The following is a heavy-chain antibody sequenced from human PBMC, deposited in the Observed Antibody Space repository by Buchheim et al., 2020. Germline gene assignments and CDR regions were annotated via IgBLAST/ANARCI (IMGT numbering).Heavy chain of an antibody. D-gene: IGHD3-16*02. V-gene: IGHV4-61*02. CDR2: IYTSGST. CDR1: GGSISSGSYY. J-gene: IGHJ4*02. Sequence: QVQLQESGPGLVKPSQTLSLTCTVSGGSISSGSYYWSWIRQPAGKGLEWIGRIYTSGSTNYNPSLKSRVTISVDTSKNQFSLKLSSVTAADTAVYYCARVPGDVWGSYRYIGPFDYWGQGTL. CDR3: ARVPGDVWGSYRYIGPFDY.